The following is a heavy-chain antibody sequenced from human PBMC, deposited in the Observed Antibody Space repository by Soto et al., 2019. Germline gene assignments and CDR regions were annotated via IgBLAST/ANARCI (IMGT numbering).Heavy chain of an antibody. CDR2: IIPILNIA. J-gene: IGHJ6*03. CDR1: GGTFSNYT. Sequence: QVQLVQSGAEVKKPGSSVKVSCKASGGTFSNYTISWVRQAPGQGLEWMGRIIPILNIANYAQKFQGRVTITADKSTTTAYMELSSLRSGDTAVYYCARVSEMGTVTEGFYYYIDVWGKGTTVTVSS. V-gene: IGHV1-69*02. CDR3: ARVSEMGTVTEGFYYYIDV. D-gene: IGHD4-17*01.